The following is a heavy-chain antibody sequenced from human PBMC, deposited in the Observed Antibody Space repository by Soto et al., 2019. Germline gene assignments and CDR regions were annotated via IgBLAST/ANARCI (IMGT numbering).Heavy chain of an antibody. V-gene: IGHV1-2*02. Sequence: ASVKVSCKASGYTFTGYYMHWVRQAPGQGLEWMGWINPNSGGTNYAQKFQGRVTMTRDTSTSTAYMELRSLRSDDTAVYYCARCATEGSYYVPSDYWGQGTLVTVSS. CDR2: INPNSGGT. CDR3: ARCATEGSYYVPSDY. D-gene: IGHD1-26*01. J-gene: IGHJ4*02. CDR1: GYTFTGYY.